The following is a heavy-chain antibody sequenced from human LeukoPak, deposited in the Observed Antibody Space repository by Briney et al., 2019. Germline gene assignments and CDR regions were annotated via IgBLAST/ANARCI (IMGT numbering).Heavy chain of an antibody. CDR1: GYTFTGYY. V-gene: IGHV1-2*02. CDR3: ATITVTTFELDAFDI. J-gene: IGHJ3*02. D-gene: IGHD4-17*01. Sequence: ASVKVSCKASGYTFTGYYMHWVRQAPGQGLEWMGWINPNSGGTNYAQKFQGRVTKTRDTSISTAYMELSRLRSDDTAVYYCATITVTTFELDAFDIWGQGTMVTVSS. CDR2: INPNSGGT.